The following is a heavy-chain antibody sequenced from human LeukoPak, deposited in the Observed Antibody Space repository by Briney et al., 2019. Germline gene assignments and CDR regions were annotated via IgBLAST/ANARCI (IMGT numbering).Heavy chain of an antibody. CDR2: INHSGST. CDR1: GGSFSGYY. CDR3: ARIVITPRFDP. D-gene: IGHD3-22*01. J-gene: IGHJ5*02. V-gene: IGHV4-34*01. Sequence: SETLSLTCAVYGGSFSGYYWSWIRQPPGQGLEWIGEINHSGSTNYNPSLKSRVTISVATSKNQFSLKLSSVTAADTAVYYCARIVITPRFDPWGQGTLVTVSS.